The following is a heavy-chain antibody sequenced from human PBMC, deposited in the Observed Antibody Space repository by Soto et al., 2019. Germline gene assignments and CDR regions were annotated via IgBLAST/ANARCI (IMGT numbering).Heavy chain of an antibody. J-gene: IGHJ4*02. CDR3: ARGTVATDFDY. Sequence: EVQLVESGGGLVQPGGSVRLSCAASGFTFSSYWMHWVRQAPGKGLVWVSRINRDGSSTSYADSVKGRFTISRDNAKNTLYLQMNSLRAEDTAVYYCARGTVATDFDYWGQGTLVTVSS. V-gene: IGHV3-74*01. CDR1: GFTFSSYW. D-gene: IGHD5-12*01. CDR2: INRDGSST.